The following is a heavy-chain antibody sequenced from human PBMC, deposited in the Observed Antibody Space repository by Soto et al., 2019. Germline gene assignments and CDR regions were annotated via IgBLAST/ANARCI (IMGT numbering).Heavy chain of an antibody. CDR3: ALRGSGSYFRY. V-gene: IGHV3-23*01. Sequence: EVQLLESGGGLVQPGGSLRLSCAASGITFSSYAMNWVRQAPGKGLEWVSVISGSGDSTNYADSVKGRFTISRDNSKKTLYLQMNSLRAEDTAVYYCALRGSGSYFRYWGQGTLVTVSS. CDR2: ISGSGDST. CDR1: GITFSSYA. J-gene: IGHJ4*02. D-gene: IGHD1-26*01.